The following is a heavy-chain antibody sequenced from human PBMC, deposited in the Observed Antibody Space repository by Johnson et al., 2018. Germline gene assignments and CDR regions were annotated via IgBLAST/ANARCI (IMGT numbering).Heavy chain of an antibody. CDR1: GGSISSYY. V-gene: IGHV4-59*01. CDR3: ARALLGSYDAFDS. Sequence: QVQLRESGPGLVKPSETLSLTCTVSGGSISSYYWSWIRQPPGKGLEWIGYIYYSGSPNYNPSLKSRVTISVDTSKNQFSLKLSSVTAADTAVYYCARALLGSYDAFDSWGQGTMVTVSS. CDR2: IYYSGSP. D-gene: IGHD1-26*01. J-gene: IGHJ3*02.